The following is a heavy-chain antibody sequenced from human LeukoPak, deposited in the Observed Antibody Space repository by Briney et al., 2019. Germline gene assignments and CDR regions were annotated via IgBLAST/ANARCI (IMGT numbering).Heavy chain of an antibody. J-gene: IGHJ4*02. Sequence: PSETLSLTCAVYGGSFSGYYWSWIRQPPGKGLEWIGEINHSGSTNYNPSLKSRVTISVDTSKNQFSLKLSSVTAEDTAVYYCARDLVAAPGPFECWGQGTLVTVSS. CDR3: ARDLVAAPGPFEC. V-gene: IGHV4-34*01. CDR1: GGSFSGYY. D-gene: IGHD2-15*01. CDR2: INHSGST.